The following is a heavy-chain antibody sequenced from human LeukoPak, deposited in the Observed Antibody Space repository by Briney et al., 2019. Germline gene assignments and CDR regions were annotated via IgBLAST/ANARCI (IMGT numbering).Heavy chain of an antibody. Sequence: GALRLSCTASGFTFSSYWMSWVRQAPGKGLEWVANINQDGREKHSVDSVKGRFTVSRDNARNSLYLQMNSLRAEDTAMYYCARDQTGQAWIYWGQGTLVTVSS. CDR2: INQDGREK. CDR1: GFTFSSYW. V-gene: IGHV3-7*04. D-gene: IGHD2-2*03. J-gene: IGHJ4*02. CDR3: ARDQTGQAWIY.